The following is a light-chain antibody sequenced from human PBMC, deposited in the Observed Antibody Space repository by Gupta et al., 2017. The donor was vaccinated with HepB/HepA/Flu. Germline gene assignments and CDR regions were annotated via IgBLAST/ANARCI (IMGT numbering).Light chain of an antibody. CDR2: AAP. CDR1: QDINTY. CDR3: QQANRFPLT. Sequence: DIQLTQPPSSVAASVGDRVTIPCRASQDINTYLAWYQQKPGKATKLLIYAAPRLQSGVLSRFSGRGSGTDFTLSISSLQPGDLATYDCQQANRFPLTFGGGTKVEIK. J-gene: IGKJ4*01. V-gene: IGKV1-12*01.